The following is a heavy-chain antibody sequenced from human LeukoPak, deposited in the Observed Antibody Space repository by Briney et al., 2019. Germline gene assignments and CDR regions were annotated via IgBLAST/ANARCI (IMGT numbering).Heavy chain of an antibody. CDR1: GGTFSSYA. Sequence: ASVKVSCKASGGTFSSYAISWVRQAPGQGLEWMGGIIPIFGTANYAQKFQGRVTITADESTSTAYMELSSLRAEDTAVYYCAREPHEGDYDSSHLDIWGQGTMVTVSS. CDR2: IIPIFGTA. V-gene: IGHV1-69*13. J-gene: IGHJ3*02. D-gene: IGHD3-22*01. CDR3: AREPHEGDYDSSHLDI.